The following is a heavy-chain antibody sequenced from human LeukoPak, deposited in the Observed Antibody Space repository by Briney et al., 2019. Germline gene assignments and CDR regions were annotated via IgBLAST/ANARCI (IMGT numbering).Heavy chain of an antibody. CDR3: AGGSGASWFDP. D-gene: IGHD2-8*02. J-gene: IGHJ5*02. V-gene: IGHV4-59*01. CDR2: IYYSGST. Sequence: TSETLSLTCTVSGGSISSYYWSWIRQPPGKGLEWIGYIYYSGSTNYNPSLKSRVTISVDTSKNQFSLKLSSVTAADTAVYYCAGGSGASWFDPWGQGTLVTVSS. CDR1: GGSISSYY.